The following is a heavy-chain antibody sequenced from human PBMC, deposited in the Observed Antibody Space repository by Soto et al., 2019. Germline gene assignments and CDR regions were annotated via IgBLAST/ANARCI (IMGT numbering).Heavy chain of an antibody. D-gene: IGHD3-10*01. CDR3: VKALMVRGPPRYYFDY. V-gene: IGHV3-64D*08. Sequence: PGGSLRLSCSASGFTFSSYAMHWVRQVPGKGLEYVSAISSNGGSTYYADSVKGRFTISRDNSKNTLYLQMSSLRAEDTAVYYCVKALMVRGPPRYYFDYWGQGTLVTVSS. J-gene: IGHJ4*02. CDR2: ISSNGGST. CDR1: GFTFSSYA.